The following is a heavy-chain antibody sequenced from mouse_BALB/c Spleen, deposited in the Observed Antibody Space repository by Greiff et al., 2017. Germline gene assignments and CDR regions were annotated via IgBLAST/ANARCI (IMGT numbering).Heavy chain of an antibody. CDR3: ARDYYGSSPGAMDY. V-gene: IGHV3-2*02. Sequence: EVQLQQSGPGLVKPSQSLSLTCTVTGYSITSDYAWNWIRQFPGNKLEWMGYISYSGSTSYNPSLKSRISITRDTSKNQFFLQLNSVTTEDTATYYCARDYYGSSPGAMDYWGQGTSVTVSS. CDR2: ISYSGST. J-gene: IGHJ4*01. CDR1: GYSITSDYA. D-gene: IGHD1-1*01.